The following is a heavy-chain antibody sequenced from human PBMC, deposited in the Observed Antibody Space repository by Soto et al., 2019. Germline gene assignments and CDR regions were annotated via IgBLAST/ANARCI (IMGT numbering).Heavy chain of an antibody. J-gene: IGHJ4*02. V-gene: IGHV4-34*01. D-gene: IGHD3-22*01. Sequence: SETLSLTCAASGGSFSGYFWSWIRQLPGKGLDWIGEIHQGGSTHYNPSLKSRVTISVDASKYQFSLKLNSVTAADTAVYYCARGRNYCENSGYYFYFDYWGQGTPVTVSS. CDR1: GGSFSGYF. CDR3: ARGRNYCENSGYYFYFDY. CDR2: IHQGGST.